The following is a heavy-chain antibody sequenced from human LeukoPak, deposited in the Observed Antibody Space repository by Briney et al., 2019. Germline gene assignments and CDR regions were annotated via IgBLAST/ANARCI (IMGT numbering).Heavy chain of an antibody. CDR2: ISYDGSNK. J-gene: IGHJ3*02. D-gene: IGHD2-15*01. Sequence: PGGSLRLSCAASGFTFSSYAMHWVRQAPGKGLEWVAVISYDGSNKYYADSVKGRFTISRDNSKNTLYLQMNSLRAEDTAVYYCARAGLGYCSGGSCYSFSRQSYYAFDIWGQGTMVTVSS. CDR1: GFTFSSYA. V-gene: IGHV3-30-3*01. CDR3: ARAGLGYCSGGSCYSFSRQSYYAFDI.